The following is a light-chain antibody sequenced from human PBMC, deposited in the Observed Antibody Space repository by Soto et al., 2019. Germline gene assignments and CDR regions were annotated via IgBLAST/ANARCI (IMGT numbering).Light chain of an antibody. Sequence: DIQMTQSPSTLSASVGDRVTITCRASQSINNWVAWYQQKPGKAPKPLLYGASSLKSGVPSRFSGSGSGTEFTLTITSLQPDDFATYYCQQYGNYPRTFGQGTKVEI. CDR3: QQYGNYPRT. V-gene: IGKV1-5*01. J-gene: IGKJ1*01. CDR1: QSINNW. CDR2: GAS.